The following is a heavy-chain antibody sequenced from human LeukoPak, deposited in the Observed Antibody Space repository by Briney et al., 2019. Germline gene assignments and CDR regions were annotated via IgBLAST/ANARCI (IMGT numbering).Heavy chain of an antibody. V-gene: IGHV1-18*01. CDR3: ARASYDSSGYYPHSDY. Sequence: EASVKVSCKATGYTFTSYGISWVRQVPGQGLEWMGWISAYNGNTNYAQKLQGRVTMTTDTSTSTAYMELRSLRSDDTAVYYCARASYDSSGYYPHSDYWGQGTLVTVSS. J-gene: IGHJ4*02. CDR1: GYTFTSYG. D-gene: IGHD3-22*01. CDR2: ISAYNGNT.